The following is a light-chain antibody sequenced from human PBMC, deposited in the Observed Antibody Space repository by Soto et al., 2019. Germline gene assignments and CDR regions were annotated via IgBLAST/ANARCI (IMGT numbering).Light chain of an antibody. CDR1: QSVNSNY. V-gene: IGKV3-20*01. J-gene: IGKJ5*01. CDR2: GGS. Sequence: EIVLTQSPGTLSLAPGERATLSCRASQSVNSNYFTWYQQIPGQAPRLLIYGGSSRATGIPDRFSGSGSGTDFTLTISRLEPEDFAVYYCQQYGSSLITFGQGTRLEIK. CDR3: QQYGSSLIT.